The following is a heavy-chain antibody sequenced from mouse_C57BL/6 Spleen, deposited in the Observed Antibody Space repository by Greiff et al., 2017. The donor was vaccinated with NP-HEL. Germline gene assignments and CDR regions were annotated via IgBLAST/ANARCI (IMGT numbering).Heavy chain of an antibody. Sequence: QVQLQQPGAELVKPGASVKLSCKASGYTFTSYWMHWVKQRPGRGLEWTGRIDPNSGGTKYNEKFKSKATLTVDKPSSTAYMQLSSLTSEDSAVYYCARSGSTPFDYWGQGTTLTVSS. D-gene: IGHD1-1*01. J-gene: IGHJ2*01. V-gene: IGHV1-72*01. CDR2: IDPNSGGT. CDR3: ARSGSTPFDY. CDR1: GYTFTSYW.